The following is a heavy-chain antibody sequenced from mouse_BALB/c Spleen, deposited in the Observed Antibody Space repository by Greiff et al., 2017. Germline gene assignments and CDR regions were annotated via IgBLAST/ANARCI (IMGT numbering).Heavy chain of an antibody. Sequence: VQLQESGPGLVKPSQSLSLTCTVTGYSITSDYAWNWIRQFPGNKLEWMGYISYSGSTSYNPSLKSRISITRDTSKNQFFLQLNSVTTEDTATYYCARHLQSLFDDWGQGTTLTVSS. V-gene: IGHV3-2*02. J-gene: IGHJ2*01. CDR3: ARHLQSLFDD. CDR2: ISYSGST. CDR1: GYSITSDYA.